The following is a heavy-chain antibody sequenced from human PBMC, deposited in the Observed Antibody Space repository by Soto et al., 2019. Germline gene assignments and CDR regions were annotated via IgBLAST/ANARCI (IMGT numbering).Heavy chain of an antibody. CDR1: GFTFDDYA. Sequence: EVQLVESGGGLVQPGRSLRLSCAASGFTFDDYAMHWVRQAPGKGLEWVSGISWNSGSIGYADSVKGRFTISRDNAKNSLYQQMNSLRAEDTALYYCAKDFGDYVNYYYMDVWGKGTTVTVSS. CDR2: ISWNSGSI. J-gene: IGHJ6*03. D-gene: IGHD4-17*01. V-gene: IGHV3-9*01. CDR3: AKDFGDYVNYYYMDV.